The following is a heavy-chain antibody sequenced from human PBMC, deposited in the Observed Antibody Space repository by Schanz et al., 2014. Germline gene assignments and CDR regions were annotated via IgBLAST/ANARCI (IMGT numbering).Heavy chain of an antibody. J-gene: IGHJ4*02. V-gene: IGHV4-39*01. D-gene: IGHD1-26*01. CDR1: GDSISTSYY. CDR3: ARPNSASYRIYYFDY. CDR2: VYYRGGS. Sequence: QVQLQESGPGLVKPSETLSLTCTVSGDSISTSYYWGWIRQPPGKGLEWIGSVYYRGGSYYNPSQKTRVTMSVDTSNNQFPRRRSSVTAADTAVYYCARPNSASYRIYYFDYWGQGTLVTVSS.